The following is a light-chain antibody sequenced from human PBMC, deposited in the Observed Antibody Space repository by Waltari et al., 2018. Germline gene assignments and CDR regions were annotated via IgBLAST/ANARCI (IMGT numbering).Light chain of an antibody. Sequence: QSALTQPPSASGSPGQSVTISCTGTSSDVGGYNYVSWYQQHPGKAPKLMIYEVSKRPSGVPDRFSGSKSGHTASLTVSGLQAEDEADYYCSSYAGSNLGVFGTGTKVTVL. CDR2: EVS. CDR1: SSDVGGYNY. J-gene: IGLJ1*01. CDR3: SSYAGSNLGV. V-gene: IGLV2-8*01.